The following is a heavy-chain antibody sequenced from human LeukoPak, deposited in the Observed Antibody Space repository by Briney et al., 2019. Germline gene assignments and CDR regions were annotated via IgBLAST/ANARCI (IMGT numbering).Heavy chain of an antibody. V-gene: IGHV3-23*01. D-gene: IGHD4-17*01. Sequence: PGGSLRLSCAASGFTFSNYAMNWVRQAPGKGLEWVSTFSGSGTNTYYADSVKGRFTISRDNSKNTLYLQMNSLRAEDTAVYYCAKTDYGDYGPWYYYYMDVWGKGTTVTVSS. CDR1: GFTFSNYA. CDR3: AKTDYGDYGPWYYYYMDV. J-gene: IGHJ6*03. CDR2: FSGSGTNT.